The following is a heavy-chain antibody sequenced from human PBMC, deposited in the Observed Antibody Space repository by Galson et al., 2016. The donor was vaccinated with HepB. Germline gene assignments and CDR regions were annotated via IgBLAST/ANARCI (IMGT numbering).Heavy chain of an antibody. D-gene: IGHD3-10*01. V-gene: IGHV3-23*01. CDR2: VSDSGGTT. CDR3: EKDGSVPIWCGESIPFDY. J-gene: IGHJ4*02. Sequence: SLRLSCAASGFTFSSSAMTWVRQAPGKGLEWVSSVSDSGGTTYHADSVKGRFTISRDHSKDTVYLQMNSLRAEDPAVYYCEKDGSVPIWCGESIPFDYWGQGTLVTVSS. CDR1: GFTFSSSA.